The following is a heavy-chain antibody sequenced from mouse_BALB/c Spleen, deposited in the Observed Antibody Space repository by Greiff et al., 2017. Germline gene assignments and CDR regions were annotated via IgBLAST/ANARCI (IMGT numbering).Heavy chain of an antibody. CDR1: GFTFSSYG. CDR2: ISSGGSYT. D-gene: IGHD2-4*01. CDR3: ARNYDSDYFDY. J-gene: IGHJ2*01. Sequence: EVKLMESGGDLVKPGGSLKLSCAASGFTFSSYGMSWVRQTPDKRLEWVATISSGGSYTYYPDSVKGRFTISRDNAKNTLYLQMSSLKSEDTAMYYCARNYDSDYFDYWGQGTTLTVSS. V-gene: IGHV5-6*01.